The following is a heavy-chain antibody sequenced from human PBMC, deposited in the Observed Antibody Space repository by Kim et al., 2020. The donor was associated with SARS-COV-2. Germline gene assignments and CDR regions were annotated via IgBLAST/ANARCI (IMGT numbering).Heavy chain of an antibody. J-gene: IGHJ2*01. CDR2: IYYSGST. CDR1: GGSISSSSYY. D-gene: IGHD3-9*01. Sequence: SETLSLTCTVSGGSISSSSYYWGWIRQPPGKGLEWIGSIYYSGSTYYNPSLKSRVTISVDTSKNQFSLKLSSVTAADTAVYYCARHPFDILTGYYLISGTPDHWYFDLWGRGTLVTVSS. V-gene: IGHV4-39*01. CDR3: ARHPFDILTGYYLISGTPDHWYFDL.